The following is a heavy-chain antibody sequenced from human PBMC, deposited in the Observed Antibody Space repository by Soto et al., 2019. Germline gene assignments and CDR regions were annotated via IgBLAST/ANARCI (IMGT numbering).Heavy chain of an antibody. CDR2: IYYSGST. CDR3: ARDREIHLGVLSLYPTGRLVDG. D-gene: IGHD3-16*02. Sequence: PSETLSLTCTVSGGSISSYYWSWIRQPPGKGLEWIGYIYYSGSTNYNPSLKSRVTISVDTSKNQFSLKLSSVTAADTAVYYCARDREIHLGVLSLYPTGRLVDGWGQGTTVTVS. V-gene: IGHV4-59*01. CDR1: GGSISSYY. J-gene: IGHJ6*02.